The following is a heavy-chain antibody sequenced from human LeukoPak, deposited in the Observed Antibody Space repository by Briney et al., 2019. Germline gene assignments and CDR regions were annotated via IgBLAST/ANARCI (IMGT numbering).Heavy chain of an antibody. CDR1: GFTFSDYS. D-gene: IGHD4-23*01. V-gene: IGHV3-48*01. J-gene: IGHJ4*02. Sequence: PGGSLRLSCAASGFTFSDYSMNWVRQAPGKGLEWISYIGIDSGNTNYADSVKGRFTISGDKAKNSLYLQMNSLRAEDTAVYYCAKALGYSLDYWGQGTLVTVSS. CDR2: IGIDSGNT. CDR3: AKALGYSLDY.